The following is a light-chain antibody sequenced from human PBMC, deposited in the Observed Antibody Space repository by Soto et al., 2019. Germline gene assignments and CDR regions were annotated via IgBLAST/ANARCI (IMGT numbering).Light chain of an antibody. Sequence: QSVLTQPPSVSRAPGQRVTISCTGSSSNIGAGYDVHWYQQLPGTAPKLLIYGNNNRPSGVPDRFSGSKSGTSASLAITGLQAADEADYYCQSYDSSLSGYVFGPGTKLTVL. CDR1: SSNIGAGYD. J-gene: IGLJ1*01. CDR3: QSYDSSLSGYV. V-gene: IGLV1-40*01. CDR2: GNN.